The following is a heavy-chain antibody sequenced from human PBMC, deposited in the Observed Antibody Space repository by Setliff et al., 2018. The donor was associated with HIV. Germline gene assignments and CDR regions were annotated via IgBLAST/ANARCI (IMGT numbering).Heavy chain of an antibody. D-gene: IGHD3-3*01. V-gene: IGHV4-34*12. CDR2: IFHSENT. Sequence: SETLSLTCAVYGGSFSGYYWSWIRQPPGEGLEWIGEIFHSENTYYNPSLTSRVNISVDTSRNQFSLKLNSLRIEDTAVYFCARPGAEYDFWNGYYYYYYMDVWGKGTTVTVSS. CDR3: ARPGAEYDFWNGYYYYYYMDV. J-gene: IGHJ6*03. CDR1: GGSFSGYY.